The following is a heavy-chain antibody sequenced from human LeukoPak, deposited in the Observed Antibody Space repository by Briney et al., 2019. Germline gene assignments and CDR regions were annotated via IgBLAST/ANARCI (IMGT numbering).Heavy chain of an antibody. Sequence: PSETLSLTCTVSGGSISSSSYYWGWIRQPPGKGLEWIGSNYYSGSTYYNPSLKSRVTISINTSKNQFSLKLSSVTAADTAVYYCARDTRAAATPDYWGQGTLVTVSS. CDR3: ARDTRAAATPDY. CDR2: NYYSGST. V-gene: IGHV4-39*07. J-gene: IGHJ4*02. D-gene: IGHD6-13*01. CDR1: GGSISSSSYY.